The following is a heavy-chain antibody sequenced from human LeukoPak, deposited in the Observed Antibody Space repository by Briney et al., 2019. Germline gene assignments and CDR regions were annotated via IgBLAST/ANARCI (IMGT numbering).Heavy chain of an antibody. D-gene: IGHD6-19*01. V-gene: IGHV1-2*02. J-gene: IGHJ4*02. CDR3: ARDVLAVAGTGVGIDY. CDR1: GYTFTGYY. Sequence: ASVKVSCKASGYTFTGYYMHWVRQAPGQGLEWMGWINPNSGGRNYAQKLQGRVTMTTDTSTSTAYMELRSLRSDDTAVYYCARDVLAVAGTGVGIDYWGQGTLVTASS. CDR2: INPNSGGR.